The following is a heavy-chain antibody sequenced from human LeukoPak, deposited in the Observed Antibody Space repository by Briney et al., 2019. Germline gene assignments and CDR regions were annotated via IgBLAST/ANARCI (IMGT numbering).Heavy chain of an antibody. CDR2: INPIGGST. CDR1: GYTFTSYY. CDR3: ARSWWGTDWLLYENWFDP. V-gene: IGHV1-46*01. Sequence: ASVKVSCKASGYTFTSYYMHWVRQAPGQGLEWMGMINPIGGSTSYTQKFQGRVTMTRDTSTSTVYMELSRLRSEDTAVYYCARSWWGTDWLLYENWFDPWGQGTLVTVSS. D-gene: IGHD3/OR15-3a*01. J-gene: IGHJ5*02.